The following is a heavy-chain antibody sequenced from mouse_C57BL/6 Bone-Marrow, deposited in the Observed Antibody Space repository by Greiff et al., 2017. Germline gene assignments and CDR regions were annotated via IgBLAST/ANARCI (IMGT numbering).Heavy chain of an antibody. CDR3: ARYKDGNYAWFAY. Sequence: EVHLVESGGGLVQPGGSLCLSCAASGFTFTDYYMSWVRQPPGKALEWLGFIRNKANGYTTESSASVKGRFTISRDNSQSILYPQMNALRAKDSDTYYCARYKDGNYAWFAYWGQGTLVTVSA. J-gene: IGHJ3*01. D-gene: IGHD2-1*01. CDR2: IRNKANGYTT. V-gene: IGHV7-3*01. CDR1: GFTFTDYY.